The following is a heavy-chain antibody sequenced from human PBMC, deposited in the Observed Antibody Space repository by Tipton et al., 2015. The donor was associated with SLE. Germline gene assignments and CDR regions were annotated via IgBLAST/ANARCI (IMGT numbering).Heavy chain of an antibody. Sequence: TLSLTCTVSGGSISSHYWSWIRQPPGKGLEWIGYIYYSGSTNYNPSLKSRVTISVDTSKNQFSLKLSSVTAADTAVYYCARVTSGSYQIDSWGQGTLVTVSS. CDR1: GGSISSHY. V-gene: IGHV4-59*11. CDR3: ARVTSGSYQIDS. J-gene: IGHJ4*02. D-gene: IGHD1-26*01. CDR2: IYYSGST.